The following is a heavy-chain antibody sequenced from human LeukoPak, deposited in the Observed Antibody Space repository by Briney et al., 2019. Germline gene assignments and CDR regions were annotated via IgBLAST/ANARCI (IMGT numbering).Heavy chain of an antibody. CDR3: ARGYCSSTSCPPYYYYYMDV. V-gene: IGHV1-2*02. J-gene: IGHJ6*03. Sequence: GASVKVSCKASGYTFTGYYMHWVRQAPGQGLGWMGWINPNSGGTNYSQKFQGRVTMTRDTAISTAYMELSRLRSDDTAVYYCARGYCSSTSCPPYYYYYMDVWGKGTTVTVSS. D-gene: IGHD2-2*01. CDR2: INPNSGGT. CDR1: GYTFTGYY.